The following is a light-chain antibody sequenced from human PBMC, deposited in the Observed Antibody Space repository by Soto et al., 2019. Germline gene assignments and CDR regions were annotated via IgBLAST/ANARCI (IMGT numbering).Light chain of an antibody. CDR2: TTS. CDR3: QQSYSRPRT. CDR1: QSISTY. J-gene: IGKJ1*01. Sequence: DIQMPQSPSSLSAYVGARVTITGRASQSISTYLNWYLKKPGKAPNLLIYTTSILESGVPSRFSGNGSGTDFTLTISSLQPEDFATDFCQQSYSRPRTFGQGTKVEIK. V-gene: IGKV1-39*01.